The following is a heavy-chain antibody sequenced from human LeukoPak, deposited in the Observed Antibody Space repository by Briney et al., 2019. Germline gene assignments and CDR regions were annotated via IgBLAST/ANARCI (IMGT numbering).Heavy chain of an antibody. CDR1: GFTFSSYW. Sequence: PGGSLRLSCAASGFTFSSYWMSWVRQAPGKGLEWVSYIRSSSSTIYYADSVKGRFTISRDNAKNSLYLQMNSLRAEDTAVYYCARDHYLSVDYWGQGTLVTVSS. CDR3: ARDHYLSVDY. D-gene: IGHD3-10*01. CDR2: IRSSSSTI. V-gene: IGHV3-48*04. J-gene: IGHJ4*02.